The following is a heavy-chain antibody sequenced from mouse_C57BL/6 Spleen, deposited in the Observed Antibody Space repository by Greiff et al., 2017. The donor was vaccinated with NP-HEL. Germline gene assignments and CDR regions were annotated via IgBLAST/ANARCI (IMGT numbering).Heavy chain of an antibody. CDR2: IYPRSGNT. CDR3: ARGENSFDY. J-gene: IGHJ2*01. Sequence: VKLMESGAELARPGASVKLSCKASGYTFTSYGISWVKQRTGQGLEWIGEIYPRSGNTYYNEKFKGKATLTADKSSSTAYMELRSLTSEDSAVYFCARGENSFDYWGQGTTLTVSS. V-gene: IGHV1-81*01. CDR1: GYTFTSYG.